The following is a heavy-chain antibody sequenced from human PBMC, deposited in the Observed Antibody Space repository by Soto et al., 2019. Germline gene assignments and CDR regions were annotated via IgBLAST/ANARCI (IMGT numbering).Heavy chain of an antibody. CDR3: ARALIAARTVYYSYGMDV. V-gene: IGHV1-69*13. D-gene: IGHD6-13*01. Sequence: SVKVSCKASGGTFSSYAISWVRQAPGQGLEWMGGIIPIFGTANYAQKFQGRVTITADESTSTAYMELSSLRSEDTAVYYCARALIAARTVYYSYGMDVWAQGTTVPVSS. J-gene: IGHJ6*02. CDR1: GGTFSSYA. CDR2: IIPIFGTA.